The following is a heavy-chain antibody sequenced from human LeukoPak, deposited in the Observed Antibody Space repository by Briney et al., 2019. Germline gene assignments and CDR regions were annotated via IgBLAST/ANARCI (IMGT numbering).Heavy chain of an antibody. CDR2: ISGSGSTT. V-gene: IGHV3-23*01. CDR3: AKDSTVSGSYYGMDI. CDR1: GFTFSSYT. Sequence: QPGGSLRLSCAASGFTFSSYTVTWVRQAPGKGLEWVSSISGSGSTTYFADSVKGRFTISRDNSKNTLYLQMNSLRAEDTAVNYCAKDSTVSGSYYGMDIWGQGTTVTVSS. D-gene: IGHD3-22*01. J-gene: IGHJ6*02.